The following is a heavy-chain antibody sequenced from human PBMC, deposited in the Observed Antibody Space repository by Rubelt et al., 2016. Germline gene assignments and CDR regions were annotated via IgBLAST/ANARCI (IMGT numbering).Heavy chain of an antibody. Sequence: QVQLVQSGAEVKKPGASVKVSCKASGYTFTGYYMHWVRQAPGQGLEWVGRINPNSGGTNYATKVQGRVTMTRDTSITTAYMELSRLRSDDTAVLYCARESSSGWYIDYWGQGTLVTVSS. D-gene: IGHD6-19*01. V-gene: IGHV1-2*06. CDR1: GYTFTGYY. J-gene: IGHJ4*02. CDR3: ARESSSGWYIDY. CDR2: INPNSGGT.